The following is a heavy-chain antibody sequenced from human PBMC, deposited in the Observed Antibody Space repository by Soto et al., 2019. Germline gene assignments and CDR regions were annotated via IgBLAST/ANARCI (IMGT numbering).Heavy chain of an antibody. J-gene: IGHJ5*02. CDR2: IYPGDSDT. CDR3: ARGYCTATICDPWFDP. V-gene: IGHV5-51*01. D-gene: IGHD2-8*02. Sequence: GESLKISCHGPGYAFSSYWIAWVRQMPGKGLEWMGIIYPGDSDTRYSPSFQGQVTISVDKSITTAYLQWSSLKASDTAMYYCARGYCTATICDPWFDPWGQGTLVTVSS. CDR1: GYAFSSYW.